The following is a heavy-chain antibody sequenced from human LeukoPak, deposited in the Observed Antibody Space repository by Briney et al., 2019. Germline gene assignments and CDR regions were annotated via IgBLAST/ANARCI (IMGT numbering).Heavy chain of an antibody. CDR1: GGSFSGYY. J-gene: IGHJ6*03. CDR3: ARDIKYCSGGSCYATKNSNYYYYMDV. D-gene: IGHD2-15*01. CDR2: INHSGRT. Sequence: PSETLSLTCAVYGGSFSGYYWSWIRQPPGKGLEWIGAINHSGRTNYNPSLKSRVTISVDTSKNQFSLKLSSVTAADTAVYYCARDIKYCSGGSCYATKNSNYYYYMDVWGKGTTVTVSS. V-gene: IGHV4-34*01.